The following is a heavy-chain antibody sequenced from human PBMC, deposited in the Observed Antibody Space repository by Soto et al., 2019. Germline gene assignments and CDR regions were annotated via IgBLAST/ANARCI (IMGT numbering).Heavy chain of an antibody. V-gene: IGHV3-30*18. CDR3: AKDSGSYGFLTYHFDY. Sequence: QVQLVESGGGVVQPGRSLRLSCAASGFTFSSYGMHWVRQAPGKGLEWVAVISYDGTNKYYADSVKGRFTISRDNSKNTLYLQMNSLRAEDTAVYYCAKDSGSYGFLTYHFDYWGQGTLVTVSS. J-gene: IGHJ4*02. CDR1: GFTFSSYG. CDR2: ISYDGTNK. D-gene: IGHD1-26*01.